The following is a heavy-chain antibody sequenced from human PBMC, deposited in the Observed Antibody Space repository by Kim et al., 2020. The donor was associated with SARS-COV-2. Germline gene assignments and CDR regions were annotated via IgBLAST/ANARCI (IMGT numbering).Heavy chain of an antibody. V-gene: IGHV3-23*01. D-gene: IGHD6-6*01. J-gene: IGHJ5*02. CDR1: GFTFSDHA. CDR3: AKERWSSSSGWFAP. CDR2: ISGGGDST. Sequence: GGSLRLSCTGSGFTFSDHAISWVRQAPGKGLEWVSGISGGGDSTNYGDAVRGRFTISRDNSKNTVYLQMNSLTDGATAVYYCAKERWSSSSGWFAPWGQGTLVTVS.